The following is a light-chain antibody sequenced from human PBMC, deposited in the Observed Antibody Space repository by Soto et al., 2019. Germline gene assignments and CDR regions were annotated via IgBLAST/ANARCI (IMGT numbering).Light chain of an antibody. V-gene: IGLV3-21*04. Sequence: SYELTQPPSVSVAPGKTARITCGGNNIGSKSVHWYQQKPGQAPVLVIYYDSDRPSGIPERFSGSNSGNTATLTISRVEAGDEADSYCQVWDSSSDHLYVFGTGTKLTVL. J-gene: IGLJ1*01. CDR2: YDS. CDR1: NIGSKS. CDR3: QVWDSSSDHLYV.